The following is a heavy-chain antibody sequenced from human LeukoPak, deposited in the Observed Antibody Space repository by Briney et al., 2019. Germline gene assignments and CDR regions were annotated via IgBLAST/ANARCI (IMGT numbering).Heavy chain of an antibody. Sequence: LSETLSLTCTVSGGSISSSSYYWGWIRQPPGKGLEWIGSIYYSGSTYYNPSLKSRVTISVDTSKNQFSLKLSSVTAADTAVYYCARAKDYYDSSGYCFDYWGQGTLVTVSS. J-gene: IGHJ4*02. D-gene: IGHD3-22*01. CDR2: IYYSGST. CDR1: GGSISSSSYY. CDR3: ARAKDYYDSSGYCFDY. V-gene: IGHV4-39*07.